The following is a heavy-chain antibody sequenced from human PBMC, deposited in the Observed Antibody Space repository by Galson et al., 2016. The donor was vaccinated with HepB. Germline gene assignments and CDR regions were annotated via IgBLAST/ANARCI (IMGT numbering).Heavy chain of an antibody. CDR3: ARSGGSAGMH. V-gene: IGHV4-59*08. Sequence: SETLSLTCAVSGGPISGAYWSWTRQPPGKGLEWIAHMRDSGNTNYNPSLKSRVTISVDMSINQFSLRLSSVTAGDTAVYYCARSGGSAGMHWGQGTLVTVSS. CDR2: MRDSGNT. J-gene: IGHJ1*01. CDR1: GGPISGAY. D-gene: IGHD3-16*01.